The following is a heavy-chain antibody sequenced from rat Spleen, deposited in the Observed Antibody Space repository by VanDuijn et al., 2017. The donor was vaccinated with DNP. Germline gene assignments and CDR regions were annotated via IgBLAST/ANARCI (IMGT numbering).Heavy chain of an antibody. CDR3: TRVPLYNSGALDA. Sequence: QVQLKESGPGMVQPSQTLSLTCTVSGFSLTNYGVSWIRQPPGKGLEWIASMSSGGSTYYNSTLKSRLSLSRDTSTNQIFLKMNSLQIEDTAIYFCTRVPLYNSGALDAWGQGISVTVSS. CDR1: GFSLTNYG. CDR2: MSSGGST. V-gene: IGHV2S8*01. J-gene: IGHJ4*01. D-gene: IGHD4-3*01.